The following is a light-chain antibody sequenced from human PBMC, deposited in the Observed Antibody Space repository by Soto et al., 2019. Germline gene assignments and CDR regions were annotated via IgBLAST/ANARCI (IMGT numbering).Light chain of an antibody. CDR2: AAS. CDR1: QGIRSE. J-gene: IGKJ1*01. Sequence: ALQMTQSPSSLSASVGDRVTSTCRAIQGIRSELAWYQQKPGKAPNLLIYAASTLQSGVPSRFSDSASGTDFTLTISSLHPEDFATYYCLHDYIYPRTFGQGTRVEVK. CDR3: LHDYIYPRT. V-gene: IGKV1-6*01.